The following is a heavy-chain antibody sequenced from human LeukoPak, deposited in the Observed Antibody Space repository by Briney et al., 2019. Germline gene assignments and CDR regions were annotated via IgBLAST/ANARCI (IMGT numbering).Heavy chain of an antibody. V-gene: IGHV3-30*01. CDR2: ISYDGSNK. J-gene: IGHJ4*02. Sequence: PRGSLRLSCAASGSTFSSYAMHWVRQAPGKGLEWVAVISYDGSNKYYADSVKGRFTISRDNSKNALYLQMNSLRAEDTAVYYCASSREQQQPPLDYWGRGTLVTVSS. CDR1: GSTFSSYA. D-gene: IGHD6-13*01. CDR3: ASSREQQQPPLDY.